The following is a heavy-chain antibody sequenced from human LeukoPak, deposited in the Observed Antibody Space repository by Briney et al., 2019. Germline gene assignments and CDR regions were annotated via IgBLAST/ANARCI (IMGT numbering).Heavy chain of an antibody. CDR3: AKDMTPLRPSSWYYFDY. J-gene: IGHJ4*02. CDR2: ISYDGTNK. D-gene: IGHD6-13*01. CDR1: GFTFRSYG. V-gene: IGHV3-30*18. Sequence: PGGSLRLSCAVSGFTFRSYGMHWVRQAPGKGLEWVAVISYDGTNKYYADSVRGRFTISRGNSKDTLFLQMNSLRGEDTAVYYCAKDMTPLRPSSWYYFDYWGQGTLVTVSS.